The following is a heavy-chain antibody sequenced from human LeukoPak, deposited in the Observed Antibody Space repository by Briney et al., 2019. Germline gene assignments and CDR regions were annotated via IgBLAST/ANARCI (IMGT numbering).Heavy chain of an antibody. CDR3: AKARLDSSKRFRYGGNSGAFDI. V-gene: IGHV3-30*02. CDR2: IRYDGSNK. Sequence: GGSLRLSCAASGFTFSSYGMHWVRQAPGKGLEWVAFIRYDGSNKYYADSVKGRFTISRDNSKNTLYLQMNSLRAEDTAVYYCAKARLDSSKRFRYGGNSGAFDIWGQGTMVTVSS. D-gene: IGHD4-23*01. CDR1: GFTFSSYG. J-gene: IGHJ3*02.